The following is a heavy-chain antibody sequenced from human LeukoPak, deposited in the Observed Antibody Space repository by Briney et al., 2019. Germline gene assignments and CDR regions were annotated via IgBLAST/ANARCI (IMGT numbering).Heavy chain of an antibody. V-gene: IGHV3-30*03. CDR1: GFTFSNYV. D-gene: IGHD3-10*02. Sequence: GRALRLSCAASGFTFSNYVTHWVRQAPGKGLEWVTVIAYDGRNKYFADSVKGRFTISRDNSKNTLYLQMNSLRTEDTALYYCARDLHYYVAMDVWGQGTTVTVSS. J-gene: IGHJ6*02. CDR3: ARDLHYYVAMDV. CDR2: IAYDGRNK.